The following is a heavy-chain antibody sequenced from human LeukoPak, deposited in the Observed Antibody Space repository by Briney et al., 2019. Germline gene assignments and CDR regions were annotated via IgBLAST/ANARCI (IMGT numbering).Heavy chain of an antibody. V-gene: IGHV4-39*01. CDR3: ARRMSSSSWYRGDAFDI. D-gene: IGHD6-13*01. CDR2: IYYSGST. Sequence: PSETLSLTCTVSGGSISSSSYYWGWIRQPPGKGLEWIGSIYYSGSTYYNPSLKSRVTISVDTSKNQFSLKLSSVTAADTAVYYCARRMSSSSWYRGDAFDIWGQGTMVTVSS. CDR1: GGSISSSSYY. J-gene: IGHJ3*02.